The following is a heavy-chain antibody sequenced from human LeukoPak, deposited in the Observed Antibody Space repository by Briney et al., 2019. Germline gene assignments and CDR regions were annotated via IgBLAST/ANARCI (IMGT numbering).Heavy chain of an antibody. Sequence: PSETLSLTCTVSGGSISSYYWSWIRQPAGKGLEWIGRIYTSGSTNYNPSLKSRVTMSVDTSKNQFSLKLSSVTAADTAVYYCARAQRIAAAGTRRPFRYYYGMDVWGQGTTVTVSS. CDR3: ARAQRIAAAGTRRPFRYYYGMDV. CDR2: IYTSGST. D-gene: IGHD6-13*01. J-gene: IGHJ6*02. V-gene: IGHV4-4*07. CDR1: GGSISSYY.